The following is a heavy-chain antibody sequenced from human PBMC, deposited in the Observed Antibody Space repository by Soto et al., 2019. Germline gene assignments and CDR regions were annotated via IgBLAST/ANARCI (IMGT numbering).Heavy chain of an antibody. CDR3: ARDSNGYDSYFDD. CDR1: GGSISSSNW. Sequence: QVQLQESGPGLVKPSGTLSLTCAVSGGSISSSNWWSWVRQPPGKGLEWIGEIYHRGSTNYNPSPMSRVTISVDMSKDQCSLKLSSVTAADTAVYYCARDSNGYDSYFDDWGQGTPVTVSS. V-gene: IGHV4-4*02. CDR2: IYHRGST. J-gene: IGHJ4*02. D-gene: IGHD5-12*01.